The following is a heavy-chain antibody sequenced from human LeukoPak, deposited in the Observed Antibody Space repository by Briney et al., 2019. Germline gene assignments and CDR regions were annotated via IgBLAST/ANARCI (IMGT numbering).Heavy chain of an antibody. J-gene: IGHJ4*02. CDR3: ARINYDTSGYNIDY. CDR1: DYSISSDYY. V-gene: IGHV4-38-2*02. Sequence: SETLSLTCTVSDYSISSDYYWGWIRQPPGKGLEWIGSIYHSGSTYYNPSLNSRVTISVDTSKNQFSLKLTPVTAADTAIYYCARINYDTSGYNIDYWGQGTLVTVSS. CDR2: IYHSGST. D-gene: IGHD3-22*01.